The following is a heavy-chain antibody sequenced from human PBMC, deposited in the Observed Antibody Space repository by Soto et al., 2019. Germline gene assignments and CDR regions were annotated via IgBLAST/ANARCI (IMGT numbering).Heavy chain of an antibody. V-gene: IGHV1-69*12. D-gene: IGHD3-16*02. CDR1: GGTFSNYP. CDR2: FIPIFGTS. Sequence: QVQLVQSGAEVKRPGSSVKVSCKASGGTFSNYPISWVRQAPGQGLEWMGGFIPIFGTSSYAEMFQDRVTMTADESTNTAYMELSNLTHADTAVYYCARSGTRRYNWFDPWGQGTLVTVSS. J-gene: IGHJ5*02. CDR3: ARSGTRRYNWFDP.